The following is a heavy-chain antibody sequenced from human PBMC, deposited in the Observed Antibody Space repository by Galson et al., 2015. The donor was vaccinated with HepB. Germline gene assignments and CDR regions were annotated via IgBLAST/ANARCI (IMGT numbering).Heavy chain of an antibody. CDR3: ASFLWFGESLYGMDV. CDR1: GYTFTSYG. D-gene: IGHD3-10*01. Sequence: SVKVSCKASGYTFTSYGISWVRQAPGQGLEWMGWISAYNGNTNYAQKLQGRVTMTTDTSTSTAYMELRSLGSDDTAVYYCASFLWFGESLYGMDVWGQGTTVTVSS. V-gene: IGHV1-18*04. CDR2: ISAYNGNT. J-gene: IGHJ6*02.